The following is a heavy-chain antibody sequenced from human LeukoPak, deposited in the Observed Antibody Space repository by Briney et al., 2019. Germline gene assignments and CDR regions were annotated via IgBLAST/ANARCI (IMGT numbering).Heavy chain of an antibody. J-gene: IGHJ4*02. CDR2: ISSSSSTI. CDR3: VRSHRSHYTRLDY. CDR1: GFTFSSYS. D-gene: IGHD2-2*02. Sequence: GESLRLSCAASGFTFSSYSMNWVRQAPGKGLELVSYISSSSSTIYYADSVKGRFTISRDNAKNSLYLQMNSLRAEDTAVYYCVRSHRSHYTRLDYWGQGTLVTVSS. V-gene: IGHV3-48*01.